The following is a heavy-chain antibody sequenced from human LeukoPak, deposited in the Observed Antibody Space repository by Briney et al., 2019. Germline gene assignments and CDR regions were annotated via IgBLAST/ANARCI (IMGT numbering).Heavy chain of an antibody. CDR3: ARDSGSYVH. V-gene: IGHV3-21*01. J-gene: IGHJ4*02. CDR1: GFTFSSYI. CDR2: ISSSSSYI. Sequence: GGSLRLSCAASGFTFSSYIMNWVRQAPGKGLEWVSSISSSSSYIYYADSVKGRFTISRDNATNSLYLQMYRLRAEDTAVYYCARDSGSYVHWGQGTLVTVSS. D-gene: IGHD1-26*01.